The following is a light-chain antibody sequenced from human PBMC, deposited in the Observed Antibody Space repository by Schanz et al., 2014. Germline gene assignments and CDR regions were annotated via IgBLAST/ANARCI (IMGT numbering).Light chain of an antibody. J-gene: IGKJ2*01. CDR2: GAS. CDR3: QQYGDSPLT. V-gene: IGKV3-20*01. CDR1: QSVSNSY. Sequence: EIVLTQSPGTLSLSPGERATLSCRASQSVSNSYLAWYQQKPGQAPRLLIYGASNRATGIPDRFSGSGSGTDFTLTISRLEPEDFAVYYCQQYGDSPLTFGQGTKLEIK.